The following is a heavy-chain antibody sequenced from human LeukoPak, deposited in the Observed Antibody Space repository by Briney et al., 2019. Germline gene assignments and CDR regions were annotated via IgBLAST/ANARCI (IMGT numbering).Heavy chain of an antibody. CDR3: ARAGKGNVLRFLEWLPISDAFDI. J-gene: IGHJ3*02. V-gene: IGHV3-11*04. CDR1: GFTFSDYY. D-gene: IGHD3-3*01. Sequence: GGSLRLSCAASGFTFSDYYMSWIRQAPGKGLEWVSYISSSGSTIYYADSVKGRFTISRDNAKNSLYLQMNSLRAEDTAVYYCARAGKGNVLRFLEWLPISDAFDIWGQGTMVTVSS. CDR2: ISSSGSTI.